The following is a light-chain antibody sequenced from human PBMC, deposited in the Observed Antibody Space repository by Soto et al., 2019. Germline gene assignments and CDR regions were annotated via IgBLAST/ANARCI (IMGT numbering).Light chain of an antibody. J-gene: IGLJ1*01. CDR3: AAWDDTLNGYV. V-gene: IGLV1-44*01. CDR1: SSNIGSNT. CDR2: SND. Sequence: QSVLTQPPSASGTPGQRVTISCFGSSSNIGSNTVNWYQQLPGAAPKLLIYSNDRRPSGVPDRFSGSKSGSSASLAISGLRFEDEADYYWAAWDDTLNGYVFGTGTKVTVL.